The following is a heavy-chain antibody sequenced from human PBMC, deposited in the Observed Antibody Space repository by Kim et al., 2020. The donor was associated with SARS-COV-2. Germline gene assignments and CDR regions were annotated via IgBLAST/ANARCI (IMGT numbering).Heavy chain of an antibody. V-gene: IGHV4-34*01. D-gene: IGHD2-2*02. CDR1: GGSFSGFH. Sequence: SETLSLTCAVYGGSFSGFHWSWIRQPPGKGLEWIGEINHSGSTNYNPSLKSRVTISVDTSKSQFSLKLNFVTAADTAVYYRARGRAGVVPSPILGIGPHYDYYAMDVWGRGTTVTVSS. CDR3: ARGRAGVVPSPILGIGPHYDYYAMDV. CDR2: INHSGST. J-gene: IGHJ6*02.